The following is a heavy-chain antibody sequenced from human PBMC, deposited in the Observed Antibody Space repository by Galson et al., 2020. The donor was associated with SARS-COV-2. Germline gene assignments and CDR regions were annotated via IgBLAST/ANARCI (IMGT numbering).Heavy chain of an antibody. CDR1: GFTFDDYA. Sequence: GGSLRLSCAASGFTFDDYAMHWVRQAPGKGLEWVSGISWNSGSIGYADSVKGRFTISRDNAKNSLYLQMNSLRAEDTALYYCCKLASYGDYIDYWGQGTLVTVSS. V-gene: IGHV3-9*01. CDR2: ISWNSGSI. CDR3: CKLASYGDYIDY. J-gene: IGHJ4*02. D-gene: IGHD4-17*01.